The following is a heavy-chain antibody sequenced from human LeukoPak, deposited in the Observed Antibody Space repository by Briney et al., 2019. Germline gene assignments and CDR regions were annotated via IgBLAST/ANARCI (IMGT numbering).Heavy chain of an antibody. CDR3: VPLNWNPPGDFDR. Sequence: GGSLRLSCGASGFTFRIFWMNWVRQAPGKGREWVANIKDDGSDKYYVDSVKGRFSISKDNAKNSLYLQMNSLRVEDTAVYYCVPLNWNPPGDFDRWGQGTLVTVSS. V-gene: IGHV3-7*01. CDR1: GFTFRIFW. D-gene: IGHD1-20*01. J-gene: IGHJ4*02. CDR2: IKDDGSDK.